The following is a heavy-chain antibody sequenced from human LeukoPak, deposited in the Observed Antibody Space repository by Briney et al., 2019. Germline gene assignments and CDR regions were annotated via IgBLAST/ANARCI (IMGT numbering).Heavy chain of an antibody. J-gene: IGHJ5*01. V-gene: IGHV1-46*01. CDR2: INPTGGGA. CDR1: ENTLSRYY. Sequence: ASVKDSCKSTENTLSRYYMNWVRQAPGQGLEWMGIINPTGGGASYAQKFQGRVTMTIDTSTSTFYLELSGLTSQDTAVYYCARDGHGTSTWGWFDPWGQGTLVTVSS. D-gene: IGHD7-27*01. CDR3: ARDGHGTSTWGWFDP.